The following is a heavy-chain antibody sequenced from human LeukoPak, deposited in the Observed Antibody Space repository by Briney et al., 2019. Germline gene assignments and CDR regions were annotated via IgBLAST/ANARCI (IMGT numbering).Heavy chain of an antibody. Sequence: GGSLRLSCAASGFTLRSYSMNWVRQAPGKGLEWVSSISDSDNSMYYANSVKGRFTMSRDNTKNSLYLQMNSLRAEDTAVYYCAREVEEAFDIWGQGTMVTVSS. D-gene: IGHD1-1*01. J-gene: IGHJ3*02. V-gene: IGHV3-21*01. CDR2: ISDSDNSM. CDR3: AREVEEAFDI. CDR1: GFTLRSYS.